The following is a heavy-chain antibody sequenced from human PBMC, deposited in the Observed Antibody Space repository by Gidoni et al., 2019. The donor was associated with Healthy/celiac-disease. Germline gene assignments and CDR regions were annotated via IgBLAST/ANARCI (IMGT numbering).Heavy chain of an antibody. Sequence: QVQLQQSGPGLVKPSQTLALTCAIAGDSVASNSAAWNWSRQSPSSGLEWLGRTYYRSKWYNDYAVSVNSRIPLNPDTSKNPFSLQLNSVTPEDTAVYYCAREGRRSSWSSFYYWGQGTLVTVSS. CDR3: AREGRRSSWSSFYY. CDR1: GDSVASNSAA. CDR2: TYYRSKWYN. D-gene: IGHD6-13*01. V-gene: IGHV6-1*01. J-gene: IGHJ4*02.